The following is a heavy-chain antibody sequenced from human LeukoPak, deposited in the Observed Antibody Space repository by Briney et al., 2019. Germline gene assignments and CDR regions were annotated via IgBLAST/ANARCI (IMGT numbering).Heavy chain of an antibody. CDR2: IYTSGST. D-gene: IGHD4-17*01. CDR1: GCSISSYY. V-gene: IGHV4-4*07. Sequence: SETLSLTCTVSGCSISSYYWSWIRQPAGKGLEWIGRIYTSGSTNYNPSLKSRVTMSVDTSKNQFSLKLSSVTAADTAVYYCARDRMGMTTVTTFWFDPWGQGTLVTVSS. J-gene: IGHJ5*02. CDR3: ARDRMGMTTVTTFWFDP.